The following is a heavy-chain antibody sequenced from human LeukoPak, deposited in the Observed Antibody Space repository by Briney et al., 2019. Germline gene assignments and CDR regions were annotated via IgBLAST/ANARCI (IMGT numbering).Heavy chain of an antibody. V-gene: IGHV3-23*01. CDR2: ISGSGGST. CDR3: AKGRGYNYGYIFGYFDY. Sequence: GGSLRLSCAASGFTFSSYEMSWVRQAPGKGLEWVSAISGSGGSTYYADSVKGRFTISRDNSKNTLYLQMNSLRAEDTAVYYCAKGRGYNYGYIFGYFDYWGQGTLVTVSS. CDR1: GFTFSSYE. D-gene: IGHD5-18*01. J-gene: IGHJ4*02.